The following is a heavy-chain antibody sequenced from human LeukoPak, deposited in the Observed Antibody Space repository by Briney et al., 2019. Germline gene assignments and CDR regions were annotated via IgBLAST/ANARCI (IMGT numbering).Heavy chain of an antibody. D-gene: IGHD3-10*01. CDR2: INQDGSDK. V-gene: IGHV3-7*01. CDR1: GFSLSNYW. J-gene: IGHJ6*02. CDR3: AWYGVTHGLDV. Sequence: PGGSLRLSCAASGFSLSNYWMRWVRRAPGKGLEGVGNINQDGSDKYYVDSVMGRFTISKDNAKNSVYLQMNSLRPEDTAIYYCAWYGVTHGLDVWGQGTTVTVSS.